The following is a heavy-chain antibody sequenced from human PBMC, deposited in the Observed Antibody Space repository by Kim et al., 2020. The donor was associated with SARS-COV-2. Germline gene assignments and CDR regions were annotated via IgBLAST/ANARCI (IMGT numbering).Heavy chain of an antibody. CDR2: INTNTGNP. Sequence: ASVKVSCKASGYTLTSYAMNWVRQAPGQGLEWMGWINTNTGNPTYAQGFTGRFVFSLDTSVSTAYLQISSLKAEDTAVYYCARDRGFGELLGPYGMDVWGQGTTVTVSS. CDR1: GYTLTSYA. J-gene: IGHJ6*02. CDR3: ARDRGFGELLGPYGMDV. D-gene: IGHD3-10*01. V-gene: IGHV7-4-1*02.